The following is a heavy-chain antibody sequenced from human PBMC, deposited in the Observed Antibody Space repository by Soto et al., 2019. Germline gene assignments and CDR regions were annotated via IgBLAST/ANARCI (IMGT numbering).Heavy chain of an antibody. CDR1: GFTFSSYS. CDR3: ARDKRRGGIAVAGRRDDAFDY. Sequence: GGSLRLSCAASGFTFSSYSMNWVRQAPGKGLEWVSSISSSSSYIYYADSVKGRFTISRDNAKNSLYLQMSSLRAEDTAVYYCARDKRRGGIAVAGRRDDAFDYWGQGTLVTVCS. J-gene: IGHJ4*02. V-gene: IGHV3-21*01. CDR2: ISSSSSYI. D-gene: IGHD6-19*01.